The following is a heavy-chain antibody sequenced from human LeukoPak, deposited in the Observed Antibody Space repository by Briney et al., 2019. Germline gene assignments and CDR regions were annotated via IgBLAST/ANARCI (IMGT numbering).Heavy chain of an antibody. D-gene: IGHD1-26*01. V-gene: IGHV4-59*01. CDR1: GGSISSYY. J-gene: IGHJ4*02. Sequence: PSETLSLTCTVSGGSISSYYWSWIRQPPGKGLEWIGYIYYSGSTNYNPSLKSRVTISVDTSKNQFSLKLSSVTAADTAVYYCARGFDPRGSYFVYWGQGTLVTVSS. CDR3: ARGFDPRGSYFVY. CDR2: IYYSGST.